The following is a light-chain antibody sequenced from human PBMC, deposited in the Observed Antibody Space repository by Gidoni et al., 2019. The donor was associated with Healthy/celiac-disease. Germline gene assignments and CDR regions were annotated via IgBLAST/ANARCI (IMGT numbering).Light chain of an antibody. V-gene: IGKV1-39*01. CDR1: QSISSY. CDR2: AAS. J-gene: IGKJ1*01. CDR3: QQSYSTPQT. Sequence: HMPQSPSSLSASVGDRVTITCRASQSISSYLNWYQQKPGKAPKLLIYAASSSQSGLPSRFSGSGSGTDFTLTISSLQPEDFAIYYCQQSYSTPQTFGQGTKVEIK.